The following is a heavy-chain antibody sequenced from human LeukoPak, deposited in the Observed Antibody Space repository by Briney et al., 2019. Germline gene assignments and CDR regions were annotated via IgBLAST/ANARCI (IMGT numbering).Heavy chain of an antibody. D-gene: IGHD1-7*01. J-gene: IGHJ5*02. CDR3: ARGVIGGTTVGP. CDR2: VNPKSGHT. Sequence: ASVKVSCKASGDTFSTYDVNWVRQATGQGLEWMGWVNPKSGHTAYAQKFQGRVTMTSDTSTAFLELSSLRFEDTAVYFCARGVIGGTTVGPWGQGTPVTVSS. CDR1: GDTFSTYD. V-gene: IGHV1-8*01.